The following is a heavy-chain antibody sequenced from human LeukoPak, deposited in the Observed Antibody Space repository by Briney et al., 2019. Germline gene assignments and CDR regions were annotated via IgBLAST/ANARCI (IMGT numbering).Heavy chain of an antibody. V-gene: IGHV6-1*01. J-gene: IGHJ5*02. CDR2: TYYRSKWYN. Sequence: SQTLSLTCAISGDSVSSNSVTWNWIRQSPSRGLEWLGRTYYRSKWYNDYAVSVKSRITINPDTSKNQFSLQLNSVTPEDTAIYYCAGFYSGYDPWFDPWGQGTLVTVSS. CDR1: GDSVSSNSVT. D-gene: IGHD5-12*01. CDR3: AGFYSGYDPWFDP.